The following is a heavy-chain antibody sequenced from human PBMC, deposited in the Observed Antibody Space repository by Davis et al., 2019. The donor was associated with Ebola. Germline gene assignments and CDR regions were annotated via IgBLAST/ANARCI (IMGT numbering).Heavy chain of an antibody. Sequence: PGGSLRLSCAASGFTLMNHGVSWVRQAPGKGLEWVSHISTGGGPTYGDSVRGRFTISRDISNSTLYLQMNSLRVEDTAGYYCARGGFHCGGDCGHRFDPWGQGTPVTVSS. V-gene: IGHV3-23*01. CDR3: ARGGFHCGGDCGHRFDP. CDR2: ISTGGGPT. CDR1: GFTLMNHG. J-gene: IGHJ5*02. D-gene: IGHD2-21*02.